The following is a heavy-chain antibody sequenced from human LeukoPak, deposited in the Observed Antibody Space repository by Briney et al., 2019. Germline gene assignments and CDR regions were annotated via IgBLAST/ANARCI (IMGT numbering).Heavy chain of an antibody. D-gene: IGHD3-10*02. CDR3: ARHVRGVITDAFDI. CDR2: IYYSGVT. J-gene: IGHJ3*02. V-gene: IGHV4-59*01. Sequence: SETLSLTCTVSGGSISSYYWSWIRRPPGKGLEWIGYIYYSGVTTYNPSLKSRVTTPIDTSKNQFSLKLTSVTAADTAVYYCARHVRGVITDAFDIWGQGTMVTVSS. CDR1: GGSISSYY.